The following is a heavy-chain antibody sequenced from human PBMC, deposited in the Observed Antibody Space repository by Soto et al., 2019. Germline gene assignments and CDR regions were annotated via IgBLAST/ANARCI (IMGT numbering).Heavy chain of an antibody. CDR3: ATEGQMSSVSDWAEYIEY. D-gene: IGHD6-19*01. V-gene: IGHV3-15*01. CDR1: GFTFSHVW. J-gene: IGHJ1*01. Sequence: EVQLVESGGGLVEPGGSLRLSCAASGFTFSHVWMTWVRQAPGKGLEWVARIKRKSDGESTDYAAAVKGRFTISRDDSNNTLYLHTNSLKTEDTALYYCATEGQMSSVSDWAEYIEYWGQGTLVTVSS. CDR2: IKRKSDGEST.